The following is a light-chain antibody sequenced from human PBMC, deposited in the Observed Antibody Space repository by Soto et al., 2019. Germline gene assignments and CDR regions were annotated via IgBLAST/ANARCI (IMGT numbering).Light chain of an antibody. CDR3: SSYAGSNNLL. CDR1: SSDVGGYNY. V-gene: IGLV2-8*01. Sequence: QSALTQPPSASGSPGQSVTISCTGTSSDVGGYNYVSWYQQHPGKAPKLMIYEVSKRPSGVPDRFSGSKSGNTASLTVSGLQAEDEADYYCSSYAGSNNLLFGGWTKLTVL. CDR2: EVS. J-gene: IGLJ2*01.